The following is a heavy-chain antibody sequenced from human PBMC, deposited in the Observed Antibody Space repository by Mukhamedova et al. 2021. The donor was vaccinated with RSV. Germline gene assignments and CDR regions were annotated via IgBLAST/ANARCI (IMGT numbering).Heavy chain of an antibody. D-gene: IGHD1-1*01. J-gene: IGHJ4*02. V-gene: IGHV4-59*05. Sequence: ESMGRINFSGKTYSNPSLKSRVTQAVDTSKNQFSLKLASVTAADTAVYYCATTGVNFDHWGQGILVRVSS. CDR3: ATTGVNFDH. CDR2: INFSGKT.